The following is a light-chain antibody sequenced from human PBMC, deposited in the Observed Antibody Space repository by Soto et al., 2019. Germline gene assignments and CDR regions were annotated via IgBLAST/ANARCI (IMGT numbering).Light chain of an antibody. CDR2: AAS. J-gene: IGKJ2*01. Sequence: DIQMTQSPSSLSASVGDRVTITCRASQSISSYLNWYQQKPGKAPKLLIYAASSLQSGVPSRFSGSGSGTDFPLTISSLQPEDCATYYCQHSYSTPYTFGQGPKLEIK. CDR3: QHSYSTPYT. CDR1: QSISSY. V-gene: IGKV1-39*01.